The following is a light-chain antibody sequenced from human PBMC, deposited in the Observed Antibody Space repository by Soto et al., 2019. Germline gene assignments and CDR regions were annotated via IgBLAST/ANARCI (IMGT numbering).Light chain of an antibody. CDR1: SSNIGRNP. CDR2: SNN. Sequence: QSVLTQPPSASGTPGQRVTISCSGSSSNIGRNPINWYQHLPGTAPKLLLYSNNQRPSGVPDRFSGSKSGTSASLAISGLLSEDEADYYCGAWDDSLKGIFFGGGTKVTVL. J-gene: IGLJ2*01. CDR3: GAWDDSLKGIF. V-gene: IGLV1-44*01.